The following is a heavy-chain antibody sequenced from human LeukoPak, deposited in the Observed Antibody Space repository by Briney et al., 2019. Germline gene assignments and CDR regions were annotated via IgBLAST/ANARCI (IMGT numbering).Heavy chain of an antibody. D-gene: IGHD3-3*01. CDR3: ARSVLRFLEWLPPSDYYYYMDV. Sequence: ASVKVSCKASGGTFISYAISWVRQAPGQGGEGMGGIIPSFGRANYAQKFQGRVTITADESTSTAYMKLSSLRSEDTAVYYCARSVLRFLEWLPPSDYYYYMDVWGKGTTVTVSS. CDR2: IIPSFGRA. CDR1: GGTFISYA. V-gene: IGHV1-69*01. J-gene: IGHJ6*03.